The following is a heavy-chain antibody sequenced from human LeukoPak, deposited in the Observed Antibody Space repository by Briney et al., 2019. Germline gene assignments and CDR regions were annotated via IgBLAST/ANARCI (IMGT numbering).Heavy chain of an antibody. CDR1: GFTFSSYW. Sequence: GGSLRLSCATSGFTFSSYWMSWVRQAPGKGLEWVANIKQDGSERNYVDSVKGRFTISRENAKNSLYLQMNSLRAGDTAVYYCARAAYSCTWYSRYFDLWGRGTLVTVSS. CDR2: IKQDGSER. D-gene: IGHD6-13*01. CDR3: ARAAYSCTWYSRYFDL. V-gene: IGHV3-7*01. J-gene: IGHJ2*01.